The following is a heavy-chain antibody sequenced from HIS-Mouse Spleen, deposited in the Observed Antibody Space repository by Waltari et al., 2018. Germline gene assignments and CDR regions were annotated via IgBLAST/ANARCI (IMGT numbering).Heavy chain of an antibody. J-gene: IGHJ2*01. CDR3: AREIPYSSSWYDWYFDL. CDR2: IYYSGST. V-gene: IGHV4-39*07. Sequence: LQLQESGPGLVKPSETLSLTCTVPGCSISSSSYYWGWIRQPPGKGLELIGSIYYSGSTYYNPSLKSRVTISVDTSKNQFSLKLSSVTAADTAVYYCAREIPYSSSWYDWYFDLWGRGTLVTVSS. CDR1: GCSISSSSYY. D-gene: IGHD6-13*01.